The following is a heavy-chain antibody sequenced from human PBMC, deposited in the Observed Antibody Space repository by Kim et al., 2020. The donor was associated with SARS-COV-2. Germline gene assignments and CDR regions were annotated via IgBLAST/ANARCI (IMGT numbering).Heavy chain of an antibody. D-gene: IGHD2-2*01. V-gene: IGHV3-15*01. Sequence: GGSLRHSCAASGFTFSNAWMSWVRQAPGKGLEWVGRIKSKTDGGTTDYAAPVKGRFTISRDDSKNTLYLQMNSLKTEDTAVYYCTTAGTLGYCSSTSCYYYYGMDVWGQGTTVTVSS. CDR2: IKSKTDGGTT. CDR3: TTAGTLGYCSSTSCYYYYGMDV. J-gene: IGHJ6*02. CDR1: GFTFSNAW.